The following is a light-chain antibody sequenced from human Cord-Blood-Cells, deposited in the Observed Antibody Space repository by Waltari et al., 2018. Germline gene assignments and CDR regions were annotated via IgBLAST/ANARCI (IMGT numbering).Light chain of an antibody. V-gene: IGLV3-27*01. Sequence: SYELTQPSSVSVSPEQTARITCSGDVLAKKYARWFQQKPGQAPVLGIYKDSERPSGIPERFSGSSSGTTVTLTISGAQVEDEADYYCYSAADKGVFGGGTKLTVL. CDR1: VLAKKY. CDR3: YSAADKGV. CDR2: KDS. J-gene: IGLJ3*02.